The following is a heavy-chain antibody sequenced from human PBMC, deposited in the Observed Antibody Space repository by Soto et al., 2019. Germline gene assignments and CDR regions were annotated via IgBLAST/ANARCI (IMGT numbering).Heavy chain of an antibody. J-gene: IGHJ4*02. CDR2: IFPMFDVP. D-gene: IGHD3-16*02. CDR3: ARSVGSGGVIGGFDY. Sequence: QVQLVQSGPEMKKPGSAVKVSCKASGGTFNTYAMNWVRQVPGQGLEWMGGIFPMFDVPRYAQKFKGRVTITLDEASTTAYMDTSRLRLDETAVYYCARSVGSGGVIGGFDYWGKGTLVSV. CDR1: GGTFNTYA. V-gene: IGHV1-69*19.